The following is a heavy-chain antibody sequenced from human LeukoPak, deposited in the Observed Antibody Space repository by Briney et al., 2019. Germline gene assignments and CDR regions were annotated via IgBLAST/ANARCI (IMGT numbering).Heavy chain of an antibody. D-gene: IGHD6-19*01. V-gene: IGHV1-2*02. CDR2: INPNSGGT. J-gene: IGHJ6*02. CDR3: ARGGALAVADYYGMDV. Sequence: ASMKVSCKASGYTFTGYYMHWVRQAPGQGLEWMGWINPNSGGTNYAQKFQGRVTMTRDTSISTAYMELSRLRSDDTAVYYCARGGALAVADYYGMDVWGQGTTVTVSS. CDR1: GYTFTGYY.